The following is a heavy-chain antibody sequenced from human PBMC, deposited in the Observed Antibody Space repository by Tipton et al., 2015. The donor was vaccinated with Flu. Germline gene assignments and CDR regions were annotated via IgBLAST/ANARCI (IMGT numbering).Heavy chain of an antibody. J-gene: IGHJ5*01. CDR2: IFHGGNT. CDR1: GDSIRSSNYY. D-gene: IGHD4-11*01. Sequence: TLSLTCSVSGDSIRSSNYYWGWIRQPPGKGLEWIGNIFHGGNTYHNPSLKTRVTISVDTSKNHFSPKLSSVTAADTAVYYCARRDYSNYVSEPKNWFDSWGQGALVIVSS. CDR3: ARRDYSNYVSEPKNWFDS. V-gene: IGHV4-39*07.